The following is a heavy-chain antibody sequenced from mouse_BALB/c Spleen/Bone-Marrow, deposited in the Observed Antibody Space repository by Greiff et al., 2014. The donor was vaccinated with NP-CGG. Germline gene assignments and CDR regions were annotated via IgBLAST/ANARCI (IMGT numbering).Heavy chain of an antibody. CDR3: ARDIYGGDS. Sequence: EVQLVESGGGLVQPGGSLRLSCATSGFTFTDYYMSWVRQPPGKALEWLGFIRNKANGYTTEYSASVKGRFTISRDNSQSILYLQMNTLRAEDSATYYCARDIYGGDSWGQGTTLTVSS. J-gene: IGHJ2*01. CDR1: GFTFTDYY. CDR2: IRNKANGYTT. V-gene: IGHV7-3*02. D-gene: IGHD1-1*01.